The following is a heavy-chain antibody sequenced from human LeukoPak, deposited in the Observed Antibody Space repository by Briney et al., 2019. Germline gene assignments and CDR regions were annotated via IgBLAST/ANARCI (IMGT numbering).Heavy chain of an antibody. CDR1: GYTFTSYY. CDR3: ARAGKTYSYGMIDY. V-gene: IGHV1-46*01. J-gene: IGHJ4*02. D-gene: IGHD5-18*01. Sequence: ASVKVSCKASGYTFTSYYMHWVRQAPGQGPEWMGIINPSGGSTSYAQKFQGRVTITADKSTSTAYMELSSLRSEDTAVYYCARAGKTYSYGMIDYWGQGTLVTVSS. CDR2: INPSGGST.